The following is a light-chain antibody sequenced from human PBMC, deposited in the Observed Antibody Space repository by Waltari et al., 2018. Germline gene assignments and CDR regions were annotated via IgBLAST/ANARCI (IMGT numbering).Light chain of an antibody. V-gene: IGLV2-14*03. Sequence: QSALTQPASVSGSPGQSITISCTGTNSDVGGYDYVSWYQQHPGKAPTLIIYDVSNRPSGVSNRFSGSKSGNTASLTISVLQAEDEADYYCNSYTSSSTRVFGGGTKLTVL. J-gene: IGLJ2*01. CDR2: DVS. CDR3: NSYTSSSTRV. CDR1: NSDVGGYDY.